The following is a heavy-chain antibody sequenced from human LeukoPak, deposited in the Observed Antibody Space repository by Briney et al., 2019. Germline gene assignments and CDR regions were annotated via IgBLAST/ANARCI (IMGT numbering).Heavy chain of an antibody. V-gene: IGHV4-34*01. CDR3: ARGPRRGRDSNRRHFDY. D-gene: IGHD4-11*01. Sequence: SAALFPTYAVYCGSFSSYYWSWSRPPPRGGLEWIGVINNSGSTNFNQSLKGRVTITIDTSKNQFSLKLSTVTAADTAVYYCARGPRRGRDSNRRHFDYWGQGTLVTVSS. CDR2: INNSGST. J-gene: IGHJ4*02. CDR1: CGSFSSYY.